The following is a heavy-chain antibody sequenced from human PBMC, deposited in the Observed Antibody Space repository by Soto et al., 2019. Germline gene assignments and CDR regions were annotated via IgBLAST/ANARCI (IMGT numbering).Heavy chain of an antibody. CDR1: GLTVRTNY. Sequence: HPGGSLTLSCAASGLTVRTNYMSWVRQAPGKRLEWVSVIYSGGSTYYADSVKRRFTISRHNSKNTLYLQMNSLRAEDMAVYYCARGSTRSYGSMEVWGQGTMVIVS. D-gene: IGHD3-16*02. J-gene: IGHJ6*02. V-gene: IGHV3-53*04. CDR2: IYSGGST. CDR3: ARGSTRSYGSMEV.